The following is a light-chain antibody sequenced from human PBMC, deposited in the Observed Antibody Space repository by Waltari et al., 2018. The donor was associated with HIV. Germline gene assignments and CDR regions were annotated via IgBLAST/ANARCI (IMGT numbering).Light chain of an antibody. CDR2: EVS. CDR3: NSYTKNNTWV. Sequence: QSALTQPASVSGSPGQSITISCTGTSSDVGGYNYVSWYQQYPGKAPKLMIYEVSNRPSGVANLFSGSKSVSTASLTISGLQAEDEADYYCNSYTKNNTWVFGGGTKLTVL. J-gene: IGLJ3*02. V-gene: IGLV2-14*01. CDR1: SSDVGGYNY.